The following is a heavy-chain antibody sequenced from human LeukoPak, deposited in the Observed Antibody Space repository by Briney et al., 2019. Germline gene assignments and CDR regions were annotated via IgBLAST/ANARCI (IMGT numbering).Heavy chain of an antibody. Sequence: GGSLRLSCAASGFTFTNHAMQWVRQAPGKGLEYVSAISGNGGSTYYANSVKGRFTISRDNSKKTVYLQMGSLRPEDMAVYYCARAGVVRYVAWLINYYMDVWGKGATVTASS. J-gene: IGHJ6*03. V-gene: IGHV3-64*01. CDR1: GFTFTNHA. CDR2: ISGNGGST. D-gene: IGHD3-9*01. CDR3: ARAGVVRYVAWLINYYMDV.